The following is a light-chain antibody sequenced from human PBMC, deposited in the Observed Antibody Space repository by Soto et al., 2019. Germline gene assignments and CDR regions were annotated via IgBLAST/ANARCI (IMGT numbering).Light chain of an antibody. CDR2: GAF. CDR3: QQYKNCPPLT. J-gene: IGKJ4*01. Sequence: EIVMTQSPATLSVSPGETATLSCRASQSVSYNLAWYQQKPGQGPRLLIYGAFTRATGIPARFSGSGSGTDFTLIISSLQSDDVAVYYCQQYKNCPPLTFGGGTKVEIK. V-gene: IGKV3-15*01. CDR1: QSVSYN.